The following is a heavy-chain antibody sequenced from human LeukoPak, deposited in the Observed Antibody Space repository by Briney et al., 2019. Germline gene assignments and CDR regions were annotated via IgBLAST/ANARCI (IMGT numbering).Heavy chain of an antibody. Sequence: GGSLRLSCAASGFTFSSYSMNWVRQAPGKGLEWVSSISSSSSYIYYADSVKGRFTISRDSAKNSLYLQMNNLRAEDTAVYYCARDLAAAGTRGLDYWGQGTLVTVSS. CDR2: ISSSSSYI. CDR3: ARDLAAAGTRGLDY. CDR1: GFTFSSYS. D-gene: IGHD6-13*01. V-gene: IGHV3-21*01. J-gene: IGHJ4*02.